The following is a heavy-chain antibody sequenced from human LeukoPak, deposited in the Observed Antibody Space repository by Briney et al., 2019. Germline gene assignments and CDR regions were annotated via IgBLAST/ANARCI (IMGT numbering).Heavy chain of an antibody. CDR1: GDSVSRNNVG. CDR3: TRTFNWAHDY. CDR2: TYYRSKRYN. J-gene: IGHJ4*02. V-gene: IGHV6-1*01. Sequence: SQTLSLTCAISGDSVSRNNVGWHWIRQSPSRGLEWLGKTYYRSKRYNDYAVSVKSRITINPDTSKNQFSPQLNSVTPEDTALYYCTRTFNWAHDYWGQGTLVTVSS. D-gene: IGHD3-16*01.